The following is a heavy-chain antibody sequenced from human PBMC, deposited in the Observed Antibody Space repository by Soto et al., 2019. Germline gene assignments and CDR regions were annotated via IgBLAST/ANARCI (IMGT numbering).Heavy chain of an antibody. CDR3: VDNYYDRLADYYGMDG. CDR1: GFTFSSSA. J-gene: IGHJ6*02. V-gene: IGHV3-23*01. D-gene: IGHD3-22*01. CDR2: ISGSGCST. Sequence: PGGSLRLSCAASGFTFSSSAMSWVRQPPGKGLEWISTISGSGCSTYYTDSVKGRFTISRDNSKNTLSLQMSSLRAEDTAVYYCVDNYYDRLADYYGMDGWGQGTTVTVSS.